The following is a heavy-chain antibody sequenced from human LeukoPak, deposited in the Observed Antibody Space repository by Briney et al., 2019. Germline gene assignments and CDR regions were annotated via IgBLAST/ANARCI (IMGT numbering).Heavy chain of an antibody. V-gene: IGHV3-23*01. CDR2: ISGSSLST. CDR1: GFTFSSHA. CDR3: AARNGGPYYFDY. D-gene: IGHD7-27*01. Sequence: WGSLRLSCTASGFTFSSHAMTWVRQAPGKGLEWVSSISGSSLSTYYADSVKGRFTISRANSKNTVYLQMNSLRAEDTAVYYCAARNGGPYYFDYWGQGALVTVSS. J-gene: IGHJ4*02.